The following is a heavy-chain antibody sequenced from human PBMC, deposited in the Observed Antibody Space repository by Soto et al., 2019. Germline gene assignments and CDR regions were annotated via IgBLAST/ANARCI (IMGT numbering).Heavy chain of an antibody. CDR2: IYYSGST. D-gene: IGHD4-17*01. J-gene: IGHJ4*02. CDR3: ARRYGYYFDY. CDR1: GGSISSYY. V-gene: IGHV4-59*08. Sequence: QVQLQESGPGLVKPSETLSLTCTVSGGSISSYYWSWIRQPPGKGLEWIGYIYYSGSTNYSPSLQSRVTISVDTSKNQLSLKLSSVTAADTAVYYCARRYGYYFDYWGQGTLVTVSS.